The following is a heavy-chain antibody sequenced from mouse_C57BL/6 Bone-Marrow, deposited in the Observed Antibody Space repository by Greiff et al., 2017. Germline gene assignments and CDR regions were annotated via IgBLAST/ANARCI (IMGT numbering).Heavy chain of an antibody. Sequence: VQLQQSGAELVKPGASVKLSCKASGYTFTSYWMHWVKQRPGQGLEWIGMIHPNSGSTNYNEKFKIKATLTVNKSSSTAYMQLSSLTSEDSAVYYCARSEALLFRYVDYWGQGTTLTVSS. V-gene: IGHV1-64*01. D-gene: IGHD2-1*01. CDR2: IHPNSGST. CDR1: GYTFTSYW. J-gene: IGHJ2*01. CDR3: ARSEALLFRYVDY.